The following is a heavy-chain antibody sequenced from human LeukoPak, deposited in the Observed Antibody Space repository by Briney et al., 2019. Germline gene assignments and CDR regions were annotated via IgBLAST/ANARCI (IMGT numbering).Heavy chain of an antibody. V-gene: IGHV3-73*01. CDR3: SSPIHNGDYDYYYGLDV. CDR1: GFTFSGST. J-gene: IGHJ6*02. CDR2: IRSEANTYAT. D-gene: IGHD4-17*01. Sequence: GGSLRLSCAASGFTFSGSTMHWVRQASGKGLEWVARIRSEANTYATAYAASAKGRFTISRDDSKNTAYLQMNSLKTEDTAVYYCSSPIHNGDYDYYYGLDVWGQGTAVTVSS.